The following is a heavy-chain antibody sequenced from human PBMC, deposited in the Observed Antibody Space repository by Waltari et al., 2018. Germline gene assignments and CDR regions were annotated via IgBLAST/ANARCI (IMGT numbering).Heavy chain of an antibody. CDR1: GFTFDDYA. J-gene: IGHJ1*01. D-gene: IGHD2-15*01. V-gene: IGHV3-9*01. Sequence: EVQLVESGGGLVQPGRSLRLSCAASGFTFDDYAMHWVRQAPGKGLEWVSGISWNSGSIGYADSVKGRFTISRDNAKNSLYLQMNSLRAEDTALYYCAKAIYCSGGSCYLGGGYFQHWGQGTLVTVSS. CDR3: AKAIYCSGGSCYLGGGYFQH. CDR2: ISWNSGSI.